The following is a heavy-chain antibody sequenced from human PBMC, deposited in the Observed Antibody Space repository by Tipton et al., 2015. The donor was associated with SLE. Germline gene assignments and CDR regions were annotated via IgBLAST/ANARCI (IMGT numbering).Heavy chain of an antibody. CDR2: TYYRSKWYN. V-gene: IGHV6-1*01. Sequence: GLVKPSQTLSLTCAISGDSVSSNSAAWNWISQSPSRGLEWLGRTYYRSKWYNDYAVSVKSRITINPDTSKNQFSLQLNSVTPEDTAVYYCARVIGCSGGSCYSAAFDIWGQGTMVTVSS. CDR3: ARVIGCSGGSCYSAAFDI. CDR1: GDSVSSNSAA. J-gene: IGHJ3*02. D-gene: IGHD2-15*01.